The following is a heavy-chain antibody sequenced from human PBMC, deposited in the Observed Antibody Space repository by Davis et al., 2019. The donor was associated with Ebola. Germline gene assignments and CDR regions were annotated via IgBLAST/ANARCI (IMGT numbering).Heavy chain of an antibody. CDR3: ARVKVSTPNYYYMDV. CDR1: GDSVSGNSGA. Sequence: HSQTLSLTCAISGDSVSGNSGAWNWIRQSPSRGLEWLGRTYYSSKWFNDYAVSVKSRITINPDTSKNQFSLHLNSVAPEDTAVYYCARVKVSTPNYYYMDVWGQGTTVTVSS. V-gene: IGHV6-1*01. CDR2: TYYSSKWFN. J-gene: IGHJ6*02. D-gene: IGHD5/OR15-5a*01.